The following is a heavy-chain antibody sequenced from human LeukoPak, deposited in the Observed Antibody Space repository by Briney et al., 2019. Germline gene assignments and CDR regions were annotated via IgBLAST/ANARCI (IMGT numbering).Heavy chain of an antibody. Sequence: SETLSLTCAVSGGSISSNDWWTWVRQPPGKGLEWIGEIYHSGSTNYNPSLKSRITISVDKSKNQFSLKLSSVTAADTAVYYCAREGVRRAVRGVTYWFDPWGQGTLVTVSS. V-gene: IGHV4-4*02. CDR2: IYHSGST. D-gene: IGHD3-10*01. J-gene: IGHJ5*02. CDR3: AREGVRRAVRGVTYWFDP. CDR1: GGSISSNDW.